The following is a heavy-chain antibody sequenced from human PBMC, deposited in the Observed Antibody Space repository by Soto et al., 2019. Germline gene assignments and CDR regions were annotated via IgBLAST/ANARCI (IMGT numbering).Heavy chain of an antibody. V-gene: IGHV4-59*08. CDR3: SRHRKTVLRYFDPQNYFDY. CDR2: IYYSGST. CDR1: GGSISSYY. D-gene: IGHD3-9*01. J-gene: IGHJ4*02. Sequence: SETLSLTCTVSGGSISSYYWSWIRQPPGKGLEWIGYIYYSGSTNYNPPLKSRVTISVDTSKNQFSLKLSSVTAADTAVYYCSRHRKTVLRYFDPQNYFDYWGQGTLVTVSS.